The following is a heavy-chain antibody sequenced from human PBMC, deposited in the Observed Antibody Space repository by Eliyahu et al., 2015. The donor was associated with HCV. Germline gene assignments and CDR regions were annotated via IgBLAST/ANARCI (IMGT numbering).Heavy chain of an antibody. D-gene: IGHD6-19*01. V-gene: IGHV3-53*01. Sequence: EVQLVESGGGLIQPGGSLRLSCAASGFTVSSNYMSWVRQAPGKGLEWVSVIYSGGTTYYADSVTGRFTISRDSSKNMLFLQMNSLRVDDTAIYYCARSGSGASGWYGDAFDIWGLGTKVTVSS. CDR3: ARSGSGASGWYGDAFDI. CDR2: IYSGGTT. CDR1: GFTVSSNY. J-gene: IGHJ3*02.